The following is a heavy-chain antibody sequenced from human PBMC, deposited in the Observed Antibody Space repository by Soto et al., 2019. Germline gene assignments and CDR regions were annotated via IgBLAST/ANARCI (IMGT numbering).Heavy chain of an antibody. CDR2: TYYGASS. V-gene: IGHV4-38-2*01. CDR3: VRVAGSASWYETDS. CDR1: CYSISSGYY. J-gene: IGHJ4*02. D-gene: IGHD6-13*01. Sequence: PSETLSLTCAVSCYSISSGYYWGWIRQPPGKGLEWLGTTYYGASSYYNPSLRSRITILLDASTNQLSLKLSSVTAADTAVYFCVRVAGSASWYETDSWGQGILVTVSS.